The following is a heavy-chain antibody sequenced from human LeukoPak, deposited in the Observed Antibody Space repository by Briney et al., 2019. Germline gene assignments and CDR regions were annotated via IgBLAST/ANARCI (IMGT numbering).Heavy chain of an antibody. Sequence: APVKVSCKASGYTFTSYDINWVRQATGQGLEWMGWMNPNSGNTGYAQKFQGRVTMTRNTSISTAYMELSSLRSEDTAVYYCARGREYSSGWYPYYYYGMDVWGQGTTVTVSS. D-gene: IGHD6-19*01. CDR3: ARGREYSSGWYPYYYYGMDV. J-gene: IGHJ6*02. CDR1: GYTFTSYD. CDR2: MNPNSGNT. V-gene: IGHV1-8*01.